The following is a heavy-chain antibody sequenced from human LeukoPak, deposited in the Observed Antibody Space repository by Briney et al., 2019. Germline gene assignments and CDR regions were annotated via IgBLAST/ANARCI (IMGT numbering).Heavy chain of an antibody. CDR2: ISSSSSYI. D-gene: IGHD6-19*01. CDR3: ARDVGSSGWYYAFDI. CDR1: GFTFSSYS. V-gene: IGHV3-21*01. Sequence: GGSLRLSCADSGFTFSSYSMNWVRQAPGKGLEWVSSISSSSSYIYYADSVKGRFTISRDNAKNSLYLQMNSLRAEDTAVYYCARDVGSSGWYYAFDIWGQGTMVTVSS. J-gene: IGHJ3*02.